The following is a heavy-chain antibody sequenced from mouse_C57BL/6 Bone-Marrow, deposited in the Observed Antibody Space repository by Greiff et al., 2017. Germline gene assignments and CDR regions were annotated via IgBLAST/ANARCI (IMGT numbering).Heavy chain of an antibody. CDR3: TTRDYGSSCVYWDY. V-gene: IGHV14-4*01. CDR1: GFNINDDY. Sequence: VQLQQSGAELVRPGASVKLSCTASGFNINDDYMHWVKQRPEQGLQWIGWIDPENGDTEYASKFQGKATITADTSSNTAYLQLSSLTSEDTAVXYCTTRDYGSSCVYWDYWGQGTTLTVSS. D-gene: IGHD1-1*01. CDR2: IDPENGDT. J-gene: IGHJ2*01.